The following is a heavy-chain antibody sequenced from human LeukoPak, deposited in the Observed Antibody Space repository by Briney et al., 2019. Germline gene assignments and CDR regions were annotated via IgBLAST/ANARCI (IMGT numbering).Heavy chain of an antibody. Sequence: QTGGSLRLSCAASTFTFSSYAMSWVRQAPGKGLEWVSSINGSGGRTYYADSVKGRFTISRDNSKNTLYLQMNSLRAEDTAVYYCAIGPGGLFDYWGQGTLVTVSS. CDR2: INGSGGRT. V-gene: IGHV3-23*01. D-gene: IGHD4-23*01. CDR1: TFTFSSYA. J-gene: IGHJ4*02. CDR3: AIGPGGLFDY.